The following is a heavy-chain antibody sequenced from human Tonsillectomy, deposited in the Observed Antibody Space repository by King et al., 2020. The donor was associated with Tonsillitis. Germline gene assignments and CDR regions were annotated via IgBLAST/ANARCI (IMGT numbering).Heavy chain of an antibody. CDR1: GFIFSSYA. J-gene: IGHJ6*03. CDR2: TSASGSIT. Sequence: VQLVESGGGLVQPGGSLRLSCAASGFIFSSYAMSWVRQAPGKGLEWVSGTSASGSITYYADSVKGRFTISRDNSKNSLYLQMNSLRAEDTAFYYCAKNGKHWNDRRYYYYYYMDVWGKGTTVTVSS. V-gene: IGHV3-23*04. CDR3: AKNGKHWNDRRYYYYYYMDV. D-gene: IGHD1-1*01.